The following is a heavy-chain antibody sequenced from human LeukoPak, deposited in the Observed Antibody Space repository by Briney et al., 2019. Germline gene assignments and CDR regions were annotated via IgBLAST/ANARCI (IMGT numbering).Heavy chain of an antibody. J-gene: IGHJ4*02. V-gene: IGHV3-23*01. CDR2: FSGCGGST. D-gene: IGHD3-22*01. Sequence: GGSLRLSCAASGFTFSRYAMSWVRRAPGQGGEGVSAFSGCGGSTSYADSGKGRFTISRDNSKNTLYMKMNSLRAEDTAVYYCAKESLYYYDSSGYYSYYFDYWGQGTLVTVSS. CDR1: GFTFSRYA. CDR3: AKESLYYYDSSGYYSYYFDY.